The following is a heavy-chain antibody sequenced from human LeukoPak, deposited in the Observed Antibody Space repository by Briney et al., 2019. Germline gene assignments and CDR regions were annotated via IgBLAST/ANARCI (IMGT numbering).Heavy chain of an antibody. V-gene: IGHV4-61*02. CDR2: IYTSGST. CDR1: GGSISSGSYY. Sequence: SETLSLTCTVSGGSISSGSYYWSWIRQPAGKGLEWIGRIYTSGSTNYNPSLKSRVTISVDTSKNQFSLKLSSVTAADTAVYYCARNRIAAAGTPDYWGQGTLVTVSS. CDR3: ARNRIAAAGTPDY. J-gene: IGHJ4*02. D-gene: IGHD6-13*01.